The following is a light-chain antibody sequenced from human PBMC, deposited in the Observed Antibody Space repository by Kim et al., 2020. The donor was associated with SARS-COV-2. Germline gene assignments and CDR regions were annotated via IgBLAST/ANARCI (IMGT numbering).Light chain of an antibody. Sequence: LSAGRRPPLSWRSQQSVSSFLAWYQQKPGQAPRLLIYDASNRATGIPARFSGSGSGTDFTLTISSLEPEDFAVYYCQQRSNWPPTFGQGTKVDIK. CDR2: DAS. J-gene: IGKJ1*01. CDR3: QQRSNWPPT. CDR1: QSVSSF. V-gene: IGKV3-11*01.